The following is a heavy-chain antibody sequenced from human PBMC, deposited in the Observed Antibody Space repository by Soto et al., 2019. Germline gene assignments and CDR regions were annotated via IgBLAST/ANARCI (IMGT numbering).Heavy chain of an antibody. D-gene: IGHD6-13*01. CDR3: ARDNSDLAY. CDR2: TSAYNANA. J-gene: IGHJ4*02. V-gene: IGHV1-18*01. CDR1: GYTFRNFG. Sequence: QIPLLQSGAEVKKPGASVKVTCKASGYTFRNFGITWVRQAPGQGLEWMGWTSAYNANANYAQEFQGRLTMTADTCTSTAYMELRSLRAHDTEVYCQARDNSDLAYWAKGTLVPASP.